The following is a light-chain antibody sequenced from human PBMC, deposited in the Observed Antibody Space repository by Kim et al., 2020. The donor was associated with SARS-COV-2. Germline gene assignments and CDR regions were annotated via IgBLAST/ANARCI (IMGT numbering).Light chain of an antibody. Sequence: VTISCTGSSSNIGAGYDVHWYQQLPGTAPKLLIYGNSNRPSGVPDRFSGSKSGTSASLAITGLQAEDEADYYCQSYDSSLSGSYVFGTGTRVTVL. CDR1: SSNIGAGYD. CDR3: QSYDSSLSGSYV. V-gene: IGLV1-40*01. CDR2: GNS. J-gene: IGLJ1*01.